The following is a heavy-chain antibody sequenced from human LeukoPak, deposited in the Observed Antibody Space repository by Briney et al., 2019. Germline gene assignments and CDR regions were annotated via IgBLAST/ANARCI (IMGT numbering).Heavy chain of an antibody. CDR1: GGSFSGYY. Sequence: SETLSLTCAVYGGSFSGYYWSWIRQPPGKGLEWIGEINHSGSTNYNPSLKSRVTISVDTSKNQFSLKLSSVTAADTAVYYCAKVAGYGSSLTYYFDYWGQGTLVTVSS. D-gene: IGHD6-6*01. CDR2: INHSGST. J-gene: IGHJ4*02. V-gene: IGHV4-34*01. CDR3: AKVAGYGSSLTYYFDY.